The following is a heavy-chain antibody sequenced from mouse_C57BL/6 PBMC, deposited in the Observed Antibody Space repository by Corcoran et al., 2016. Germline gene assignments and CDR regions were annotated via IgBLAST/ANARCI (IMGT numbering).Heavy chain of an antibody. CDR1: GYTFTSYW. V-gene: IGHV1-53*01. Sequence: QVQLQQPGTELVKPGASVKLSCKASGYTFTSYWMHWVKQRPGQGLEWIGNINPSNGGTNYNEKFKSKATLTVDKSSSTAYMQLSSLTSEDSAVYYCARVEGYYGNYVGYFDYWGQGTTLTVSS. D-gene: IGHD2-1*01. J-gene: IGHJ2*01. CDR2: INPSNGGT. CDR3: ARVEGYYGNYVGYFDY.